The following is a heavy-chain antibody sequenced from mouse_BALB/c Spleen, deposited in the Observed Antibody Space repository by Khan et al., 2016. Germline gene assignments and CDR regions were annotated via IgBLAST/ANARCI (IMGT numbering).Heavy chain of an antibody. CDR2: KKTETDEP. D-gene: IGHD2-14*01. Sequence: QFQLVQSGPELKKPGETVKISCKASGYIFTDYSIHWVKQTPGKGLKWMGWKKTETDEPTYADDFKGRVAFSLETSATTAYLHINNLKNEDTATYFCARRVRWYFDVWGAGTTVTVSS. J-gene: IGHJ1*01. V-gene: IGHV9-2-1*01. CDR1: GYIFTDYS. CDR3: ARRVRWYFDV.